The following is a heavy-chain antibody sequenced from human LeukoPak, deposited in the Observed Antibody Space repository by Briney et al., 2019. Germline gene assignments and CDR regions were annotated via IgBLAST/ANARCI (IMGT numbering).Heavy chain of an antibody. D-gene: IGHD1-26*01. V-gene: IGHV1-46*01. J-gene: IGHJ4*02. CDR3: ARDWSSGSYPGVGDY. CDR1: GYIFTSYY. CDR2: INPSGGCT. Sequence: ASVKVSCKASGYIFTSYYIHWVRQAPGQGLEWMGIINPSGGCTSYAQKFQGRVTMTRDTSTSTVYMELSSLRSEDTAVYYCARDWSSGSYPGVGDYWGQGTLVTVSS.